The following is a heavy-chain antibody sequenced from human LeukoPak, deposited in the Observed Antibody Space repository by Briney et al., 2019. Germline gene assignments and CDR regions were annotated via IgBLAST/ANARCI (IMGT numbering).Heavy chain of an antibody. D-gene: IGHD2-15*01. CDR2: IYYSGNT. J-gene: IGHJ4*02. CDR3: ARYCSGGSCYSYFDY. Sequence: SETLSLTCTVSGGSISSYYWSWIRQPPGKGLEWIGYIYYSGNTNYNPSLKSRVTISVDTSKNQFSLKLNSVTDADTAVYYCARYCSGGSCYSYFDYWGQGTLVTVSS. CDR1: GGSISSYY. V-gene: IGHV4-59*01.